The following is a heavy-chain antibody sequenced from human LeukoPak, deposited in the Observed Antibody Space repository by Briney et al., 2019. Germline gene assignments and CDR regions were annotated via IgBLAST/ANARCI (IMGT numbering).Heavy chain of an antibody. Sequence: ASVKVSCKASGYTFTSYDINWVRQATGQGLEWMGWMNPNSGNTGYAQKFQGRVTMTRNTSISTAYMELSSLGSEDTAVYYCARAHRYSSSWYLAGIYYFDYWGQGTLVTVSS. CDR3: ARAHRYSSSWYLAGIYYFDY. CDR1: GYTFTSYD. D-gene: IGHD6-13*01. CDR2: MNPNSGNT. V-gene: IGHV1-8*01. J-gene: IGHJ4*02.